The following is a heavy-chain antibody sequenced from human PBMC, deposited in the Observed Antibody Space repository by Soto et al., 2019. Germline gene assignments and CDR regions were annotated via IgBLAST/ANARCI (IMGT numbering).Heavy chain of an antibody. D-gene: IGHD2-2*01. CDR2: ISGSGGST. CDR3: AKGPIVVVPAAKAHYYGMDV. Sequence: GGSLRLSCAASGFTFSSYAMSWVRQAPGKGLEWVSAISGSGGSTYYADSVKGRFTISRDNSKNTLYLQMNSLRAEDTAGYYCAKGPIVVVPAAKAHYYGMDVWGQGTTVTVSS. V-gene: IGHV3-23*01. J-gene: IGHJ6*02. CDR1: GFTFSSYA.